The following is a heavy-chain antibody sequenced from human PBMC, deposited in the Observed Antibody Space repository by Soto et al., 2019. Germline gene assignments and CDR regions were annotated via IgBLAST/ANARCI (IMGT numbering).Heavy chain of an antibody. Sequence: WGSLRRSCAASGFTFSNYGMHWVRQAPGKGLELVAVISYDGSNKYYADSVKGRFTISRDYSKNTLYLQMNSLRAEDTAVYYFARYFRGSGRYFFDYWGQRTLVTVSS. J-gene: IGHJ4*02. D-gene: IGHD6-19*01. CDR3: ARYFRGSGRYFFDY. CDR2: ISYDGSNK. V-gene: IGHV3-30*03. CDR1: GFTFSNYG.